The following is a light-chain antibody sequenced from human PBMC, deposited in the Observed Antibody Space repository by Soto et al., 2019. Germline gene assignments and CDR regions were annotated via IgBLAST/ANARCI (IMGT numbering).Light chain of an antibody. CDR1: SSDVGSYNL. J-gene: IGLJ2*01. Sequence: QSALTQPASVSGSPGQSITSSCTGTSSDVGSYNLVSWYQQHPGKAPKLMIYEGSKRPSGVSNRFSGSKSGNTASLTISGLQSEDEVDYYCCSYAGSSTFDVVFGGGTKLTVL. V-gene: IGLV2-23*03. CDR2: EGS. CDR3: CSYAGSSTFDVV.